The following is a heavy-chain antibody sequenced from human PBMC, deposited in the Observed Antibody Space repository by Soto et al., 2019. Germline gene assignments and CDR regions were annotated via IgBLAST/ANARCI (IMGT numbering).Heavy chain of an antibody. CDR2: INHSGST. D-gene: IGHD3-9*01. Sequence: SETLSLSCAVYGGSFSGYYWSWIRQPPGKGLEWIGEINHSGSTNYNPSLKSRVTISVDTSKNQFSLKLSSVTAADTAVYYCARGGLYYDILTGSYYYYYYGMDVWGQGTTVTVSS. V-gene: IGHV4-34*01. CDR3: ARGGLYYDILTGSYYYYYYGMDV. J-gene: IGHJ6*02. CDR1: GGSFSGYY.